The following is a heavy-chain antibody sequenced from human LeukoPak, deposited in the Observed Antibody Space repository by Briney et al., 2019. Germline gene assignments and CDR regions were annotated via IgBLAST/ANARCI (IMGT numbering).Heavy chain of an antibody. Sequence: PGGSLRLSCAASGFTVSSNYMNWVRQAPGKGLEWVSVIYSGGNTYYAESVKGRFTISRDNSKNTLYLQINSLRAEDTAVYYCARDSGDGDYTPDMGVWGKGTTVTVSS. J-gene: IGHJ6*03. CDR1: GFTVSSNY. D-gene: IGHD2-21*02. CDR2: IYSGGNT. V-gene: IGHV3-53*01. CDR3: ARDSGDGDYTPDMGV.